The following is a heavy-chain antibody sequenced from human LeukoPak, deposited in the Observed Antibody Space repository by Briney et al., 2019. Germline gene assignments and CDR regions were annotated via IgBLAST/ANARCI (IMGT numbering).Heavy chain of an antibody. V-gene: IGHV1-69*05. CDR3: ARGFWSGYYFDY. CDR2: IIPIFGTA. D-gene: IGHD3-3*01. J-gene: IGHJ4*02. CDR1: GGTFSGYA. Sequence: ASVKVSCKASGGTFSGYAISWVRQAPGQGLEWMGRIIPIFGTANYAQKFQGRVTITTDESTSTAYMELSSLRSEDTAVYYCARGFWSGYYFDYWGQGTLVTVSS.